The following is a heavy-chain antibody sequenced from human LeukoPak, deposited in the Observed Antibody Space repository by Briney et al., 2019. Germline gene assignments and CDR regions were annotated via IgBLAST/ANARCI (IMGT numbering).Heavy chain of an antibody. Sequence: PSQTLSLTCTVSGGSISSGGYYWTWIRQHPGKGLEWIGYIYYSGNTYYNPSLKSRVTISEDTSKNQFSLKLTSVTAADTAVYYCARARGDSSRLDYWGQGTLVPVSS. CDR2: IYYSGNT. CDR1: GGSISSGGYY. J-gene: IGHJ4*02. V-gene: IGHV4-31*03. D-gene: IGHD4-17*01. CDR3: ARARGDSSRLDY.